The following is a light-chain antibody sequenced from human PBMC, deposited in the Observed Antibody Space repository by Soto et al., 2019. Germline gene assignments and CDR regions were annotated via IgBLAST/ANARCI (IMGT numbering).Light chain of an antibody. CDR2: AAS. J-gene: IGKJ3*01. CDR3: QQSYTTPFT. CDR1: QPISGN. Sequence: DIQMTQSPSSLSASVGDTVTITCRASQPISGNLNWYQQKPGKAPKLLIYAASNLQRGVSSRFSGSGSETDFTLTITSLQSEDFATYSCQQSYTTPFTFGPGTKVDIK. V-gene: IGKV1-39*01.